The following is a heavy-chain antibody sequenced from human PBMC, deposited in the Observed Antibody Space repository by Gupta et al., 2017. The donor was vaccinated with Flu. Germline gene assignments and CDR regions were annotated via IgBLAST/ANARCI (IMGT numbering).Heavy chain of an antibody. J-gene: IGHJ4*02. D-gene: IGHD3-22*01. CDR3: AKEYYDSSGYLPNYFDY. CDR1: GFTFSSYA. CDR2: ISGSGGST. Sequence: EVQLLESGGGLVQPGGSLRLSCAASGFTFSSYAMSWVRQAPGKGLEWVSAISGSGGSTYYADSVKGRFTISRDNSKNTLYLQMNSLRAEDTAVYYCAKEYYDSSGYLPNYFDYWGQGTLVTVSS. V-gene: IGHV3-23*01.